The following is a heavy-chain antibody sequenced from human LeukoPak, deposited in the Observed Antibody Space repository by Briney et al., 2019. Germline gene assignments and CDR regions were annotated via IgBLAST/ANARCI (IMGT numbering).Heavy chain of an antibody. Sequence: PSETLSLTCTVSGGSISSYYWSWIRQPPGKGLEWIGYIYYSGSTNYNPSLKSRVTISVDTSKNQFSLKLSSVTAADTAVYYCARLLMVRGVIGAFDIWGQGTMVTVSS. CDR1: GGSISSYY. CDR2: IYYSGST. CDR3: ARLLMVRGVIGAFDI. D-gene: IGHD3-10*01. J-gene: IGHJ3*02. V-gene: IGHV4-59*08.